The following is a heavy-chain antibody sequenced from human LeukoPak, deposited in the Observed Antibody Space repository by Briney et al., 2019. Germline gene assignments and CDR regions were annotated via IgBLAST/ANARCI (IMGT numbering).Heavy chain of an antibody. Sequence: SETLSLTCAVYGGSFSGYYWSWIRQPPGKGLEWIGEINHSGSTNYNPSLKSQVTISVDTSKNQFSLKLSSVTAADTAVYYCARFLSDVVVVAATPVDAFYIWGQGTMVTVSS. CDR1: GGSFSGYY. J-gene: IGHJ3*02. CDR3: ARFLSDVVVVAATPVDAFYI. D-gene: IGHD2-15*01. CDR2: INHSGST. V-gene: IGHV4-34*01.